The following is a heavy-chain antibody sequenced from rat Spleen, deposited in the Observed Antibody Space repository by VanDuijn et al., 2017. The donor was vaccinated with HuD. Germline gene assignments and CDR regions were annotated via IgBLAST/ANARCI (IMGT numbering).Heavy chain of an antibody. CDR2: ISTGGGDT. V-gene: IGHV5-25*01. Sequence: EVQLVESDGGLVQPGRSLKLSCAASGFTFSNYYMAWVRQAPTKGLEWVASISTGGGDTYYRDSVKGRFTISRDIAKSILFLEMDSLRSEDTATYYCARPRAYFDYWGQGVMVTVSS. J-gene: IGHJ2*01. D-gene: IGHD3-2*01. CDR3: ARPRAYFDY. CDR1: GFTFSNYY.